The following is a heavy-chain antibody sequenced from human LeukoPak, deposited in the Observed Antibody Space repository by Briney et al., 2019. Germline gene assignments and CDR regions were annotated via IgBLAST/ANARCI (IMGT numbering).Heavy chain of an antibody. CDR1: GGSISRHY. V-gene: IGHV4-59*11. CDR2: IYHSGST. CDR3: ARDPSYSSSSYYYYGMDV. J-gene: IGHJ6*02. Sequence: SETLSLTRTVSGGSISRHYWSWIRQPPGKGLEWIGYIYHSGSTNYNPSLKSRVTISVDTSKNQFSLKVSSVTAADTAVYYCARDPSYSSSSYYYYGMDVWGQGTTVTVSS. D-gene: IGHD6-13*01.